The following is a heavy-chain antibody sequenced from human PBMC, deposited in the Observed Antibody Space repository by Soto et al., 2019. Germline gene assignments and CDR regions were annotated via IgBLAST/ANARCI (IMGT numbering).Heavy chain of an antibody. CDR2: IYYSGST. J-gene: IGHJ4*02. Sequence: SETLSLTCTVSGGSISSSSYYWGWIRQPPGKGLEWIGSIYYSGSTYYNPSLKSRVTISVDTSKNQFSLKLSSVTAADTAVYYCARRDSSLAYFDYWGQGTLVTVYS. CDR1: GGSISSSSYY. V-gene: IGHV4-39*01. D-gene: IGHD6-6*01. CDR3: ARRDSSLAYFDY.